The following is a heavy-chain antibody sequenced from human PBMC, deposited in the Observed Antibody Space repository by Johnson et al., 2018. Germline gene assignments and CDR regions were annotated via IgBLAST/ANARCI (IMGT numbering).Heavy chain of an antibody. CDR3: ARRRRYDNSGYADGFDI. V-gene: IGHV4-39*02. D-gene: IGHD3-22*01. Sequence: QVQLQESGPGLVKXSETLSLTCSVSGGSISSGSYYWGWIRQPPGKGLEWIGNIYYRGSTYYNPSLKSRVTITVDTATNHFSLKLSSVTAAETAVYYCARRRRYDNSGYADGFDIWGQGTMITVSS. CDR1: GGSISSGSYY. J-gene: IGHJ3*02. CDR2: IYYRGST.